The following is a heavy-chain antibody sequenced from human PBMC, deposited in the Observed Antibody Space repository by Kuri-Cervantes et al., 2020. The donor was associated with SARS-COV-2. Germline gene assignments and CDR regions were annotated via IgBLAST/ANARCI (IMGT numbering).Heavy chain of an antibody. CDR1: GGSISTYY. V-gene: IGHV4-59*01. Sequence: ESLKISCTVSGGSISTYYWSWIRQPPGKGLEWIGYIYYSGSTTYNPSLKSRVTISVDTSKNQFSLELDSVTAADTAVYYCARESSSSHYYGTEVWGQGTTVTVSS. CDR3: ARESSSSHYYGTEV. J-gene: IGHJ6*02. CDR2: IYYSGST. D-gene: IGHD6-6*01.